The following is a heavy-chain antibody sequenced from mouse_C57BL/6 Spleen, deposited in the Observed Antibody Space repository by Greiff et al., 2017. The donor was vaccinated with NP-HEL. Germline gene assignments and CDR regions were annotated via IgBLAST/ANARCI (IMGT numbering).Heavy chain of an antibody. CDR1: GFTFSNYW. D-gene: IGHD2-1*01. J-gene: IGHJ1*03. Sequence: EVQVVESGGGLVQPGGSMKLSCVASGFTFSNYWMNWVRQSPEKGLEWVAQIRLKSDNYATHYAESVKGRFTISRDDSKSSVYLQMHNLRSEDTGIYYCTAFAFYYGGYFDVWGTGTTVTVSS. CDR3: TAFAFYYGGYFDV. V-gene: IGHV6-3*01. CDR2: IRLKSDNYAT.